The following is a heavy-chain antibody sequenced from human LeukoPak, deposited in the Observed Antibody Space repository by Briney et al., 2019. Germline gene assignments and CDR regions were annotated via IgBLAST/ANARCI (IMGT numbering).Heavy chain of an antibody. CDR3: ARVTMVRGVIISGEIDY. CDR1: GYSFTSYW. V-gene: IGHV5-51*01. J-gene: IGHJ4*02. D-gene: IGHD3-10*01. CDR2: IYPGDSDT. Sequence: GESLKISCKGSGYSFTSYWIGWVRQMPGKGLEWMGIIYPGDSDTRYSPSFQGQVTISADKSISTAYLQWSNLKASDTAMYYCARVTMVRGVIISGEIDYWGQGTLVTVSS.